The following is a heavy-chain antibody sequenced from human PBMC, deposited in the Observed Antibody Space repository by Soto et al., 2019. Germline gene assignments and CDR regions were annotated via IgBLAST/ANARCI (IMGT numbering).Heavy chain of an antibody. D-gene: IGHD1-26*01. Sequence: QVQLVQSGAEVKKPGSSVKVSCKASGGTFSSYAISWVRQAPGQGLEWMGGIIPIFGTVNYAQKFQGRVTLTADEFTIIAYRELSSLRSEDTALYYCARDLGETYCAFWGQGTLVTLCS. CDR2: IIPIFGTV. V-gene: IGHV1-69*12. J-gene: IGHJ4*02. CDR3: ARDLGETYCAF. CDR1: GGTFSSYA.